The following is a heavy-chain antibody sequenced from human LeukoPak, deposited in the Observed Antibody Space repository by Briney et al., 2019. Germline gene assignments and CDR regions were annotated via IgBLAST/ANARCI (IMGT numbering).Heavy chain of an antibody. CDR1: GLTFGSYG. CDR2: ISYDGSNK. D-gene: IGHD3-22*01. V-gene: IGHV3-30*19. J-gene: IGHJ4*02. Sequence: GGSLRLSCAASGLTFGSYGMHWVRQAPGKGLEWVAVISYDGSNKYYADSVKGRFTISRDNSKNTLYLQMNSLRAEDTAVYYCARDGLNYYYDSSGYYYVDYWGQGTLVTVSS. CDR3: ARDGLNYYYDSSGYYYVDY.